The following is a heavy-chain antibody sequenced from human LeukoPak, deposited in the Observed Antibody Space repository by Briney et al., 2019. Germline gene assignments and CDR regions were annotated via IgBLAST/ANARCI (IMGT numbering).Heavy chain of an antibody. Sequence: GGSLRLSCAASGFTFNSYAMSWVRQAPGKGLEWVSAICGSGGSTYYADSVKGRFTISRDNSKNTLYLQMYSRRAEDRAVYDCAKRAGTKYLDYWGQGTLVTVSS. CDR2: ICGSGGST. J-gene: IGHJ4*02. V-gene: IGHV3-23*01. CDR1: GFTFNSYA. CDR3: AKRAGTKYLDY. D-gene: IGHD6-19*01.